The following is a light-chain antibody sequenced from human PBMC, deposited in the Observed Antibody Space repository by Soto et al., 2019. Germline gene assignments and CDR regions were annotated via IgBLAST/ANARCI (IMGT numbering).Light chain of an antibody. CDR3: QQTNSFPLT. CDR2: ASF. J-gene: IGKJ4*01. V-gene: IGKV1-12*01. CDR1: QDINGW. Sequence: DIQMTQSPSYVSASVGDRVTITCRASQDINGWLAWYQQRPGKAPKSLIYASFGLQSGVPSRFSGSGSGTDFSLPISSLQPEDSATYYCQQTNSFPLTFGGGTKVEI.